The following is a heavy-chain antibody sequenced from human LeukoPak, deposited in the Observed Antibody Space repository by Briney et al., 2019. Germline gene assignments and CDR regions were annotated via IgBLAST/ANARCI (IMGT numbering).Heavy chain of an antibody. CDR3: ARDKAPYIMDV. V-gene: IGHV1-2*02. D-gene: IGHD3-16*01. CDR2: INPNSGGT. CDR1: GYTFTGYY. J-gene: IGHJ6*02. Sequence: ASVTVSCKASGYTFTGYYMHWVRQAPGQGLEWMGWINPNSGGTNYAQKFQGRVTMTTDTSTSTAYMELRSLRSDDTAIYYCARDKAPYIMDVWGQGTTDTVSS.